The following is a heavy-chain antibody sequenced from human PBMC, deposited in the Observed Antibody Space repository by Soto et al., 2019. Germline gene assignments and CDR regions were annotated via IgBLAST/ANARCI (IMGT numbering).Heavy chain of an antibody. D-gene: IGHD5-18*01. CDR3: AREEGYSYGSNYFDS. CDR2: IIPILGTA. J-gene: IGHJ4*02. CDR1: GGTFSSYA. V-gene: IGHV1-69*06. Sequence: QVQLVQSGAEVKKPGSSVKVSCKASGGTFSSYAISWVRQAPGQGLEGMGGIIPILGTANYAQKFQGRVTITADKSTSTAYMELSSLRSEDTAVYYCAREEGYSYGSNYFDSWGQGTLVTVSS.